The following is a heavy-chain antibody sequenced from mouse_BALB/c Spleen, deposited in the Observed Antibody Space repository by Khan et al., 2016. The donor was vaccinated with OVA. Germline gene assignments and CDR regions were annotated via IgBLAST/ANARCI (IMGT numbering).Heavy chain of an antibody. Sequence: VQLQESGAELAKPGASVKMSCKASGYTFTSYWMHWVKQRPGQGLEWIGYINPSTGYTEYNQKFKDKATLTADKSSSTAYMQLSSLTSEDSAVYYCETARATYFDYWGQGTTLTVSS. V-gene: IGHV1-7*01. D-gene: IGHD3-1*01. CDR1: GYTFTSYW. CDR2: INPSTGYT. J-gene: IGHJ2*01. CDR3: ETARATYFDY.